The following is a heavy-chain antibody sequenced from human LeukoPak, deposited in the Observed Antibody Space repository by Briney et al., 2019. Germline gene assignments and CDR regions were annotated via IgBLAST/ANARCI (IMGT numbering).Heavy chain of an antibody. V-gene: IGHV1-18*01. D-gene: IGHD4-17*01. Sequence: APVKVSCKASGYTFTSYGISWVRQAPGQGLEWMGWISAYNGNTNYAQKLQGRVTMTTDTSTSTAYMELRSLRSDDTAVYYCARDGNDYGDYGYWFDPWGQGTLVTVSS. CDR2: ISAYNGNT. CDR3: ARDGNDYGDYGYWFDP. J-gene: IGHJ5*02. CDR1: GYTFTSYG.